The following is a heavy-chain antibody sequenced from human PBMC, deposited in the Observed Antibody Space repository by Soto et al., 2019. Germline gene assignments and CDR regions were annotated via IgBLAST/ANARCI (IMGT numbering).Heavy chain of an antibody. J-gene: IGHJ4*02. V-gene: IGHV1-46*03. CDR2: INPSGGST. D-gene: IGHD3-22*01. CDR1: GYTFTSYY. Sequence: ASVKVSCKASGYTFTSYYMHWVRQAPGQGLKWMGIINPSGGSTSYAQKFQGRVTMTRDTSTSTVYMELSSLRSEDTAVYYCARGPVGGYYDSSGYLTNFDYWGQGTLVTVSS. CDR3: ARGPVGGYYDSSGYLTNFDY.